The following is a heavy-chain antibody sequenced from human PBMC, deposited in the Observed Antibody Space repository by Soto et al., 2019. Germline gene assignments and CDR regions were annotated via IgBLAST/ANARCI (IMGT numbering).Heavy chain of an antibody. Sequence: LTLSCTASGFNFRDYAMSWFRQAPGMGLEWVGFIKNKAYGGTAEYAASVKGRFTISRDDSKNIAYLQMDRLRIEDTAVYLCTKRYFGGLDAFDIWGRGTMVTVSS. D-gene: IGHD3-9*01. CDR3: TKRYFGGLDAFDI. CDR2: IKNKAYGGTA. J-gene: IGHJ3*02. V-gene: IGHV3-49*03. CDR1: GFNFRDYA.